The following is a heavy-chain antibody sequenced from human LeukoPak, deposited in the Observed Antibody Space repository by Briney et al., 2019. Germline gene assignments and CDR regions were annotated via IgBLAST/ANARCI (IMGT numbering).Heavy chain of an antibody. Sequence: PGTSLRLSCAASGISFSSHAMSWVRQAPGKGLEWVSAISGSGGSTYYADSVKGRFTISRDNSKNTLYLQMNSLRAEDTAVYYCAKRRDGSGSYHNWGQGTLVTVSS. CDR2: ISGSGGST. D-gene: IGHD3-10*01. CDR1: GISFSSHA. CDR3: AKRRDGSGSYHN. J-gene: IGHJ4*02. V-gene: IGHV3-23*01.